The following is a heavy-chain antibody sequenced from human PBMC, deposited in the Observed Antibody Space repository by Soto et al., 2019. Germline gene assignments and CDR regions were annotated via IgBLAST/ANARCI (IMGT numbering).Heavy chain of an antibody. J-gene: IGHJ4*02. CDR1: GFTFSSYG. CDR2: ISYDGSNR. Sequence: GGSLRLSCAASGFTFSSYGMHWVRQAPGKGLEWVAVISYDGSNRYYADSVKGRFTISRDNSKNTLYLQMNSLRAEDTAVYYCAKGAQGSYDYWGQGTLVTVSS. V-gene: IGHV3-30*18. CDR3: AKGAQGSYDY.